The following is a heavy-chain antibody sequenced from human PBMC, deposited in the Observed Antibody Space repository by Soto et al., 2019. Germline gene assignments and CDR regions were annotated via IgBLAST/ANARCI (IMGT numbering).Heavy chain of an antibody. V-gene: IGHV3-30-3*01. CDR2: ISNDGSNK. D-gene: IGHD6-19*01. Sequence: GGSLRLSCAASGFTFSSYTMHWVRQAPGKGLEWVSVISNDGSNKYYADSVKGRFTISRDNAKNSLYLQMNSRRAEDTAVYYCARMYSSGWDWGQGTLVTVSS. CDR1: GFTFSSYT. J-gene: IGHJ4*02. CDR3: ARMYSSGWD.